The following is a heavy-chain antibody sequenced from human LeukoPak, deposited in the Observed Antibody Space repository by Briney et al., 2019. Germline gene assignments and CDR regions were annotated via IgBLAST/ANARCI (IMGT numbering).Heavy chain of an antibody. CDR2: IIPIFGTA. D-gene: IGHD3-22*01. J-gene: IGHJ4*02. CDR3: ARELYDSSRYYFDY. CDR1: GGTFSSYA. V-gene: IGHV1-69*13. Sequence: WASVKVSCKASGGTFSSYAISWVRQAPGQGREWVGGIIPIFGTANYAQKFQGRVTITAAESTSTAYMELSSLRSEDTAVYYCARELYDSSRYYFDYWGQGTLVTVSS.